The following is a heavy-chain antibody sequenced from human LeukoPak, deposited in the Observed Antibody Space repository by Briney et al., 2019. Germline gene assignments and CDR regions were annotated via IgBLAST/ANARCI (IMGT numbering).Heavy chain of an antibody. Sequence: ASVKVSCKASGYTFTSYYMHWVRQAPGQGLEWMGIINPSGGSTSYAQRFQGRVTMTRDTSTSTVYMELNSLRSEDTAVYYCARGRNYYDNSGYYYDYWGQGTLVTVSS. D-gene: IGHD3-22*01. V-gene: IGHV1-46*01. CDR1: GYTFTSYY. CDR3: ARGRNYYDNSGYYYDY. J-gene: IGHJ4*02. CDR2: INPSGGST.